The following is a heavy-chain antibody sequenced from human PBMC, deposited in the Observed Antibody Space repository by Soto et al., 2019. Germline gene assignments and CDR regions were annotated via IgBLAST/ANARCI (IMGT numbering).Heavy chain of an antibody. CDR3: ARAPRPDCYDSSGLDAFDI. D-gene: IGHD3-22*01. J-gene: IGHJ3*02. Sequence: QVQLVQSGAEVKKPGASVKVSCKASGYTFTSYGISWVRQAPGQGLEWMGWISAYNGNTNYEQKLQGRGTMTTDTSTSTAYMELRSLRSDDTAVYYCARAPRPDCYDSSGLDAFDIWGQGTMVTVSS. CDR2: ISAYNGNT. V-gene: IGHV1-18*01. CDR1: GYTFTSYG.